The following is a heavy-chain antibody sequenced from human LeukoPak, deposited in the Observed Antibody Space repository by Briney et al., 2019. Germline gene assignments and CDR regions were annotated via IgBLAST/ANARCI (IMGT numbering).Heavy chain of an antibody. CDR3: ARARDYYDSSAYPNWFDP. V-gene: IGHV4-34*01. Sequence: PSETLSLTCAVYGGSFSGYYWSWIRQPPGKGLEWIGEINHSGSTNYNPSLKSRVTISVDTSKNQFSLKLSSVTAADTAVYYCARARDYYDSSAYPNWFDPWGQGTLVTVSS. J-gene: IGHJ5*02. CDR1: GGSFSGYY. D-gene: IGHD3-22*01. CDR2: INHSGST.